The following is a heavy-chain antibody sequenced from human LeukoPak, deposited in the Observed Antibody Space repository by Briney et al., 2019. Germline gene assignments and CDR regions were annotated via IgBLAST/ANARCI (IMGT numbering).Heavy chain of an antibody. CDR1: GGSFSGYY. V-gene: IGHV4-59*10. CDR2: IYTSGST. CDR3: AASLVATHFYY. Sequence: SETLYLTCAVYGGSFSGYYWSWIRQPAGKGLEWIGRIYTSGSTNYNPSLKSRVTISVDTSKNQFSLKLSSVTAADTAVYYCAASLVATHFYYWGQGTLVTVSS. D-gene: IGHD5-12*01. J-gene: IGHJ4*02.